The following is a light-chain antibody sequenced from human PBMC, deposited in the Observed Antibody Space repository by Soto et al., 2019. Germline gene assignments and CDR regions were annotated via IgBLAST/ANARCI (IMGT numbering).Light chain of an antibody. V-gene: IGKV3-11*01. CDR3: QQRSNWTPWT. J-gene: IGKJ1*01. CDR2: DAS. CDR1: QSVSSY. Sequence: EIVLTQSPATLSLSPGERATLSCRASQSVSSYLAWYQQKPGQAPRLLIYDASNRATGIPARSSGSGSGTDFTLTISSLEPEDFAVYYCQQRSNWTPWTFGQGTKVEIK.